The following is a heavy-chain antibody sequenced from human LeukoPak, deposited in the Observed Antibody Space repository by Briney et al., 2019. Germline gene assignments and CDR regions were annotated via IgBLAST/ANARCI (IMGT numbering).Heavy chain of an antibody. CDR1: GGSFSGYY. J-gene: IGHJ4*02. Sequence: SETLSLTCAVYGGSFSGYYWSWIRQPPGKGLEWIGEINHSGRTNYNPSLKSRVTISVDTSKNQFSLKLSSVTAADTAVYYCARVAIRDYVWGSYRSHFDYWGQGTLVTVSS. CDR3: ARVAIRDYVWGSYRSHFDY. V-gene: IGHV4-34*01. D-gene: IGHD3-16*02. CDR2: INHSGRT.